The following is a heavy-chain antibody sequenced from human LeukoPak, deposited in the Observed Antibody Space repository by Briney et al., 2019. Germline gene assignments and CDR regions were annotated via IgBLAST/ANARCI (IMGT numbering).Heavy chain of an antibody. Sequence: GGSLRLSCAASGFTFSSYAMSWVRQAPGKGLEWVSAISGSGGSTYYADSVKGRLTISRDNSKNTLYLQMNSLRAEDTAVYYCAKNGYYYGSGSYYNALDFDYWGQGTLVTVSS. J-gene: IGHJ4*02. V-gene: IGHV3-23*01. D-gene: IGHD3-10*01. CDR3: AKNGYYYGSGSYYNALDFDY. CDR1: GFTFSSYA. CDR2: ISGSGGST.